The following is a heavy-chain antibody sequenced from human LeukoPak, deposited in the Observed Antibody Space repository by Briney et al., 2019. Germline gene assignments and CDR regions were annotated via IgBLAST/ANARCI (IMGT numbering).Heavy chain of an antibody. CDR3: ARVLRFLEWPPYYYYYYGMDV. Sequence: SVKVSCKASGGTCSSYAISWVRQAPGQGLEWMGGIIPIFGTANYAQKFQGRVTITADESTSTAYMELSSLRSEDTAVYYCARVLRFLEWPPYYYYYYGMDVWGQGTTVTVSS. D-gene: IGHD3-3*01. CDR2: IIPIFGTA. V-gene: IGHV1-69*13. J-gene: IGHJ6*02. CDR1: GGTCSSYA.